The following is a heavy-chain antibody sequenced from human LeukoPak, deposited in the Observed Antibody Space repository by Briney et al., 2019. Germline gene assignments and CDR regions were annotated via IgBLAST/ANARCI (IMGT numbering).Heavy chain of an antibody. D-gene: IGHD2-21*02. J-gene: IGHJ4*02. CDR3: ARVYRNGGDHHLDY. V-gene: IGHV4-59*01. Sequence: SETLSLTCTVSGGAISSYYWSWIRQPPGKGLEWIGYIYYSGSTNYNPSLKSGVTISVDTCKKQFSLKLRAVTAADTAVYYCARVYRNGGDHHLDYWGQGTLVTVSS. CDR2: IYYSGST. CDR1: GGAISSYY.